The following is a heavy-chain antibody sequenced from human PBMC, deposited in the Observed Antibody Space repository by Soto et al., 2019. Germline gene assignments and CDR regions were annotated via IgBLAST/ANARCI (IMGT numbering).Heavy chain of an antibody. V-gene: IGHV3-7*01. CDR3: VRATLSWGHYYFRGLDV. Sequence: GGSLRLSCEVSGFIFSEYEFNWVRQAPGKGLEWVANIKHDGNEKYYADSVKGRFTVSRDNAKNFLHLQMSSLRGDDTGVYFCVRATLSWGHYYFRGLDVWGQGTTVTVSS. CDR1: GFIFSEYE. CDR2: IKHDGNEK. D-gene: IGHD3-22*01. J-gene: IGHJ6*02.